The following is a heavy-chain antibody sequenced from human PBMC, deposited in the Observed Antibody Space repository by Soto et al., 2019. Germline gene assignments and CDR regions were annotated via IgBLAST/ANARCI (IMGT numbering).Heavy chain of an antibody. J-gene: IGHJ5*02. CDR3: ARGVKYGAYSRWFDP. V-gene: IGHV1-8*01. CDR1: GNTFTNYD. CDR2: MNPNSGDT. D-gene: IGHD4-17*01. Sequence: QVQLVQSGAEVKKPGASVKFSCKASGNTFTNYDINWVRQATGQGLEYLGWMNPNSGDTAYVQKFQGRVTMTWDTSITTAYMELRSLRSEDTAVYFCARGVKYGAYSRWFDPWGQGTLVTVSS.